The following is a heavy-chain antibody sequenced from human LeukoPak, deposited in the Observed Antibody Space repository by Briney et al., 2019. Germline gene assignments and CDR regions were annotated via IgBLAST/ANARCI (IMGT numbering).Heavy chain of an antibody. CDR3: ARDILGYFDY. CDR1: GGSISSGGYY. Sequence: SETLSLTCTVSGGSISSGGYYWSWIRQHPGKGLEWIEYIYYSGSTYYNPSLKSRVTKSVDTSKNQFSLKLSSVTAADTAVYYCARDILGYFDYWGQGTLVTVSS. J-gene: IGHJ4*02. CDR2: IYYSGST. V-gene: IGHV4-31*03. D-gene: IGHD1-26*01.